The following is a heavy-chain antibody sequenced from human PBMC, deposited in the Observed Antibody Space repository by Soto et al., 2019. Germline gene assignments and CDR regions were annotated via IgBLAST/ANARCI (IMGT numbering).Heavy chain of an antibody. D-gene: IGHD3-9*01. CDR1: GGSISRHNNY. CDR2: LYYSDYT. CDR3: ARHLYYDISPGYLRPYHYYGMDV. V-gene: IGHV4-39*01. Sequence: SETLSLTCSVSGGSISRHNNYWGWIRQPPGKGLEWIGSLYYSDYTDSNPSLRNQVTISVDTSRKQISLNLTYVTAADTAVYYCARHLYYDISPGYLRPYHYYGMDVWGQGTTVT. J-gene: IGHJ6*02.